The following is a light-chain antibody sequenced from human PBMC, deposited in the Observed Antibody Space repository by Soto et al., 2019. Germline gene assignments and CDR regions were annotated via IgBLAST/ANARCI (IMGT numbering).Light chain of an antibody. CDR1: QSVSSY. CDR2: DAS. V-gene: IGKV3-11*01. J-gene: IGKJ1*01. CDR3: QQRSNWPQWT. Sequence: DIVLTQSPATLSLSPGERATLSCRASQSVSSYLAWYQQKPGQAPRLLIYDASSRATGIPARFSGSGSGTDLTLTISSLEPEDFAVYYCQQRSNWPQWTVGERTKVDIX.